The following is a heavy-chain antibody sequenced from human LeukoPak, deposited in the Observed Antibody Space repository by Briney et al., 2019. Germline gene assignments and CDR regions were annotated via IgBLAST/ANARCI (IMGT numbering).Heavy chain of an antibody. Sequence: GGSLRLSCAASGFTFSSYWMSWVRQAPGKGLEWVANIKQDGSEKYYVDSVKGRFTISRDNARNSLYLQMNSLRAEDTAVYYCARVNDFWSGHYYYYGMDVWGQGITVTVSS. D-gene: IGHD3-3*01. CDR1: GFTFSSYW. J-gene: IGHJ6*02. CDR2: IKQDGSEK. CDR3: ARVNDFWSGHYYYYGMDV. V-gene: IGHV3-7*01.